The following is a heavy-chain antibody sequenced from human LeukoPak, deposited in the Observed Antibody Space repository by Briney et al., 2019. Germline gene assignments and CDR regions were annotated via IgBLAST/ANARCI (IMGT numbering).Heavy chain of an antibody. J-gene: IGHJ4*02. V-gene: IGHV4-59*01. CDR1: VVSLSGYY. Sequence: PETLSLTCSVSVVSLSGYYWSWVCQPPGGGVEWGEYIEFSGTYKYNPSLKRRVTISVDTSKNQFSLKLTSVTAADTAVHYCVRSGGSYAPVDYWGQGTLVTVSS. D-gene: IGHD1-26*01. CDR2: IEFSGTY. CDR3: VRSGGSYAPVDY.